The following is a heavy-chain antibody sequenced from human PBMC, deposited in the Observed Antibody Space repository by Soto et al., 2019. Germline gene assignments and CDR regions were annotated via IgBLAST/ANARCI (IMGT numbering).Heavy chain of an antibody. CDR3: AKDPHIGYSSGGIDY. V-gene: IGHV3-23*01. D-gene: IGHD6-19*01. Sequence: VXQAPGKGLEWVSAISGSGGSTYYADSVKGRFTISRDNSKNTLYLQMNSLRAEDTAVYYCAKDPHIGYSSGGIDYWGQGTLVTVSS. J-gene: IGHJ4*02. CDR2: ISGSGGST.